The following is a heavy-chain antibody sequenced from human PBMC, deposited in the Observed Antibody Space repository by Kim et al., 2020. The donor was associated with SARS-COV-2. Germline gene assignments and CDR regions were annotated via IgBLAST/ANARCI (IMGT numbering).Heavy chain of an antibody. CDR2: IET. CDR3: ANGIHFAS. D-gene: IGHD2-21*01. J-gene: IGHJ4*02. Sequence: IETCYVDSVKGRFTIARDNAKNSLYVQMNSLRAEDTAVYYCANGIHFASWGQGTLVTVSS. V-gene: IGHV3-7*01.